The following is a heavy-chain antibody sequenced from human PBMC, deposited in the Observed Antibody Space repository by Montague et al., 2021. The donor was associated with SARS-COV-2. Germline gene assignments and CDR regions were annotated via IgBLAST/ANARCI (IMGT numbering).Heavy chain of an antibody. D-gene: IGHD3-10*01. J-gene: IGHJ6*02. CDR3: ARDDIVLQGVTKGMDV. V-gene: IGHV4-39*07. Sequence: SETLSLTCTVSGGSISSNNYYWGWIRQPPGKGLEWIGNMYYSGSTYYNPSLKSRVTISIDTSKNQFSLKLSSVTAADTAVYYCARDDIVLQGVTKGMDVWGQGTTVTVSS. CDR2: MYYSGST. CDR1: GGSISSNNYY.